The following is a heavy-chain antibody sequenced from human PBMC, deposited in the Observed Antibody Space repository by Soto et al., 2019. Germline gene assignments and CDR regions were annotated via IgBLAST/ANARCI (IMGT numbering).Heavy chain of an antibody. CDR3: ARERGWYYYDSSGGGGMDV. J-gene: IGHJ6*02. CDR1: GGSVSSGSYY. CDR2: IYYSGST. D-gene: IGHD3-22*01. V-gene: IGHV4-61*01. Sequence: PSETLSLTCTVSGGSVSSGSYYWSWIRQPPGKGLEWIGYIYYSGSTNYNPSLKSRVTISVDTSENQFSLKLSSVTAADTAVYYCARERGWYYYDSSGGGGMDVWGQGTTVTVSS.